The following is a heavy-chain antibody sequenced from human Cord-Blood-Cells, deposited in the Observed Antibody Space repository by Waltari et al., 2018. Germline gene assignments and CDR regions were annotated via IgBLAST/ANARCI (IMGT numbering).Heavy chain of an antibody. D-gene: IGHD7-27*01. J-gene: IGHJ3*02. V-gene: IGHV1-2*02. CDR1: GYTFTGYY. Sequence: QVQLVQSGAEVKKPGASVKVSCKASGYTFTGYYMHWVRQAPGQGLEWMGWINPNSCGTNYAQKFQGRVTMTRDTSISTAYMELSRLRSDDTAVYYCARALGIDAFDIWGQGTMVTVSS. CDR2: INPNSCGT. CDR3: ARALGIDAFDI.